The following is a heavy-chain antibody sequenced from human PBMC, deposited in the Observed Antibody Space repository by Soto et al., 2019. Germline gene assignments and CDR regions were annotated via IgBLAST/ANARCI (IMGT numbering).Heavy chain of an antibody. CDR1: GGSISSYY. J-gene: IGHJ4*02. CDR3: ARAAASGMVYARPLNFDY. Sequence: SETLSLTCTVSGGSISSYYWGWIRQPPGKGLEWIGYIYYSGSTNYNPSLKSRVTISVDTSKNQFSLKLSSVTAADTAVYFCARAAASGMVYARPLNFDYWGQGTLVTVSS. CDR2: IYYSGST. V-gene: IGHV4-59*01. D-gene: IGHD2-8*01.